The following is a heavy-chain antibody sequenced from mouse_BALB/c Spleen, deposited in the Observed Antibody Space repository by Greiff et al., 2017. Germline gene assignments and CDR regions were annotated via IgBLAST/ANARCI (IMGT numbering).Heavy chain of an antibody. J-gene: IGHJ2*01. V-gene: IGHV2-6-7*01. CDR1: GFSLTGYG. CDR3: ARDRDSTMITTGLDY. D-gene: IGHD2-4*01. Sequence: VQLVESGPGLVAPSQSLSITCTVSGFSLTGYGVNWVRQPPGKGLEWLGMIWGDGSTDYNSALKSRLSISKDNSKSQVFLKMNSLQTDDTARYYCARDRDSTMITTGLDYWGQGTTLTVSS. CDR2: IWGDGST.